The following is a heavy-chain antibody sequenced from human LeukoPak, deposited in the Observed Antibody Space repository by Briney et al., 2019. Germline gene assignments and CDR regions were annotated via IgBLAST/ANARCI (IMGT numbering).Heavy chain of an antibody. V-gene: IGHV3-7*01. CDR3: ARSGVVVPAAPVRFDP. CDR2: IKEDGSEK. CDR1: GFTFSSYS. D-gene: IGHD2-2*01. Sequence: GGSLRLSCAASGFTFSSYSMNWVRQAPGKGLEWVANIKEDGSEKYYVDSVKGRFTISRDNAKNSLYLQMNSLRAEDTAVYYCARSGVVVPAAPVRFDPWGQGTLVTVSS. J-gene: IGHJ5*02.